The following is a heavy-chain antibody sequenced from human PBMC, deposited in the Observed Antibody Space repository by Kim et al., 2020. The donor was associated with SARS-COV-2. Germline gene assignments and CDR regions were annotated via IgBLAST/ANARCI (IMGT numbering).Heavy chain of an antibody. CDR3: ARATYGSGSYYSNNWFDP. D-gene: IGHD3-10*01. CDR2: IYYSGST. CDR1: GGSISSYY. V-gene: IGHV4-59*13. Sequence: SETLSLTCTVSGGSISSYYWSWIRQPPGKGLEWIGYIYYSGSTNYNPSLKSRVTISVDTSKNQFSLKLSSVTAADTAVYYCARATYGSGSYYSNNWFDPWGQGTLVTVSS. J-gene: IGHJ5*02.